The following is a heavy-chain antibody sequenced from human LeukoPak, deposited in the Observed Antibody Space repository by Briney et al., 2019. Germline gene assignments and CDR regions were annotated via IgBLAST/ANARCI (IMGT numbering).Heavy chain of an antibody. CDR1: GGSISSGGYS. V-gene: IGHV4-30-2*01. D-gene: IGHD3-22*01. CDR2: IYHSGST. Sequence: SETLSLTCAVSGGSISSGGYSWSWIRQPPGKGLEWIGYIYHSGSTYYNPSLKSRVTISVDRSKNQFSLKLSSVTAADTAVYYCAREFRGSGYLDYWGQGTLVTVSS. CDR3: AREFRGSGYLDY. J-gene: IGHJ4*02.